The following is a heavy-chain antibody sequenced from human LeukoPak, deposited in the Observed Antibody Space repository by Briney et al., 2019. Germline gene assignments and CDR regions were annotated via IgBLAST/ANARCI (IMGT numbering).Heavy chain of an antibody. CDR1: GVSISSYY. J-gene: IGHJ6*03. CDR2: ISYSGST. CDR3: ARTEESGYSYRYFGYYYYMDV. V-gene: IGHV4-59*01. Sequence: SETLSLTCTVSGVSISSYYWSWIRQPPGKGLEWIGYISYSGSTNHNPSLKSRVTISVDTSKNQFSLKLSSVTAADTAVYYCARTEESGYSYRYFGYYYYMDVWGKGTTVTVSS. D-gene: IGHD5-18*01.